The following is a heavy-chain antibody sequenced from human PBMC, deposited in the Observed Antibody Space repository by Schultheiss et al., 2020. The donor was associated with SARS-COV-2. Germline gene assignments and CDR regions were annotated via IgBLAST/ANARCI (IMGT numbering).Heavy chain of an antibody. J-gene: IGHJ3*02. CDR2: IKQDGSEK. Sequence: GESLKISCAASGFTFSSYWMSWVRQAPGKGLEWVANIKQDGSEKYYVDSVKGRFTISRDNAKNSLYLQMNSLRAEDTAVYYCARERGIVVVPAAHDAFDIWGQGTMVTVSS. V-gene: IGHV3-7*01. CDR3: ARERGIVVVPAAHDAFDI. CDR1: GFTFSSYW. D-gene: IGHD2-2*01.